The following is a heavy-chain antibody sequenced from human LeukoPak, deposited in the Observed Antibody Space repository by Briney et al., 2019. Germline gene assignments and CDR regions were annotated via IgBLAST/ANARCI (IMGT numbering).Heavy chain of an antibody. CDR3: ARDTDYGDGAFDI. V-gene: IGHV1-69*05. D-gene: IGHD4-17*01. CDR1: GGTFSSYA. J-gene: IGHJ3*02. Sequence: ASVKVSCKASGGTFSSYAISWVRQAPGQGLEWMGGIIPIFGTANYAQKFQGRVTITTDESTSTAYMELSSLGSEDTAVYYCARDTDYGDGAFDIWGQGTMVTVSS. CDR2: IIPIFGTA.